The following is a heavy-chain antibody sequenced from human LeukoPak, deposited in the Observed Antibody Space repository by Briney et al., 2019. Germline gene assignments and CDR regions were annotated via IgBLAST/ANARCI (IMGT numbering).Heavy chain of an antibody. V-gene: IGHV4-34*01. J-gene: IGHJ1*01. CDR1: GGSFSGYY. CDR3: ARSRGGYCSSTSCPKGYFQH. Sequence: SETLSLTCAVYGGSFSGYYWSWIRQPPGKGLEWIGEINHSGSTNYNPSLKSRVTISVDTSKNQFSLKLSSVTAADTAVYYCARSRGGYCSSTSCPKGYFQHWGQGTLVTVSS. CDR2: INHSGST. D-gene: IGHD2-2*01.